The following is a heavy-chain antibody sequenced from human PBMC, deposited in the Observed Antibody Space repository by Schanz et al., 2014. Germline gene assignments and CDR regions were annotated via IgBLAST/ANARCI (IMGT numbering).Heavy chain of an antibody. Sequence: QVQLVQSGAEVKKPGASVKVSCKASGYTFTSHGISWVRQAPGQGLEWMGWITAYNGDTNYALKLQGRVTMTTDTSTGTAFMELRSLRSDDAALYYCGRGFSRSYIDFWGQGTLITVSS. J-gene: IGHJ4*02. CDR1: GYTFTSHG. CDR3: GRGFSRSYIDF. CDR2: ITAYNGDT. D-gene: IGHD3-10*01. V-gene: IGHV1-18*01.